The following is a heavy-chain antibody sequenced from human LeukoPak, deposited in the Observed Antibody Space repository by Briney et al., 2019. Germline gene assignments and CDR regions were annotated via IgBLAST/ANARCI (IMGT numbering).Heavy chain of an antibody. CDR2: IYTTGTT. CDR1: GGSINSGSYY. Sequence: SQTLSLTCTVSGGSINSGSYYWNWIRQSAGRGLEWIGHIYTTGTTNCNPSLKSRVTISLDTSKNQFSLKLNSVTAADTAVYYCARCTSTSCYNFDYWGQGTLVTVSS. D-gene: IGHD2-2*02. J-gene: IGHJ4*02. CDR3: ARCTSTSCYNFDY. V-gene: IGHV4-61*09.